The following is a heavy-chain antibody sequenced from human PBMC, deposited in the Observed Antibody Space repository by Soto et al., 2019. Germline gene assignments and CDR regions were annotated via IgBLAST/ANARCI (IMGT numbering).Heavy chain of an antibody. Sequence: NPSGTLPLTCPVYGGSFSGYYWTWIRQPPGEGLEWIGEINHSGTTTYNPSLKSRVTISVDTSRDQFSLRLSSVTAADTAVYFCARGGFHRRNHYIFDHRGQGALVTVS. CDR2: INHSGTT. CDR1: GGSFSGYY. J-gene: IGHJ4*02. V-gene: IGHV4-34*01. CDR3: ARGGFHRRNHYIFDH. D-gene: IGHD4-4*01.